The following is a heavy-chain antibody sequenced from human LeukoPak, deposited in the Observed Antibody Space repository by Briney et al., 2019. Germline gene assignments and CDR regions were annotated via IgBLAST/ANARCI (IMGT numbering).Heavy chain of an antibody. CDR2: ITGTGGST. Sequence: GGSLRLSCAASGFTFSNYAMSWVRQAPGRGLDWVSGITGTGGSTYYADSVKGRFTMSRDNSKKTLYLQMNSLRAEDTAVYYCVSWGCCSGSSCYFDYWGQGTLVTVSS. V-gene: IGHV3-23*01. CDR1: GFTFSNYA. CDR3: VSWGCCSGSSCYFDY. D-gene: IGHD2-15*01. J-gene: IGHJ4*02.